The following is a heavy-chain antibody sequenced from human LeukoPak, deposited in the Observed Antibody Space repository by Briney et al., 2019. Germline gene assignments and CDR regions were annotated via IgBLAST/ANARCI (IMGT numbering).Heavy chain of an antibody. J-gene: IGHJ5*02. CDR2: MHHSGGT. CDR1: GVSISSYY. Sequence: SETLSLTCTVSGVSISSYYWTWIRHPPGKGLEWIANMHHSGGTNYNPSLKSRVTISVDTSKNQFSLKLSSVTAADTAVYYCARAAPWFDPWGQGTLVTVSS. CDR3: ARAAPWFDP. V-gene: IGHV4-59*01.